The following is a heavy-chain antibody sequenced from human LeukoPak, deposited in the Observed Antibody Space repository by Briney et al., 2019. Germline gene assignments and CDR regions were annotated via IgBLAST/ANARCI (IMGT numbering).Heavy chain of an antibody. J-gene: IGHJ6*02. CDR1: GFTFSSHG. Sequence: GGSLRLSCAASGFTFSSHGMHWVRQAPGKGLEWVAVISYDGSNKYYADSVKGRFTISRDNSKNTLYLQMNSLRAEDTAVYYCAKDPLIGYYYYYGMDVWGQGTTVTVSS. CDR3: AKDPLIGYYYYYGMDV. V-gene: IGHV3-30*18. CDR2: ISYDGSNK.